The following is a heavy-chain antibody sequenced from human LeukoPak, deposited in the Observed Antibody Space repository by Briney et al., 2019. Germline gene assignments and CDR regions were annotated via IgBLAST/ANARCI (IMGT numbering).Heavy chain of an antibody. Sequence: GGSLRLSFSPSGFTFSSTAMHWVRQAPARGLEWVAVISYDESQKYYADSVKGRFTISRDNFKNTLYLQMNSLRPEDTAVYYCARGSYGDLNWGQGTLVTVSS. CDR3: ARGSYGDLN. CDR1: GFTFSSTA. CDR2: ISYDESQK. V-gene: IGHV3-30*04. J-gene: IGHJ4*02. D-gene: IGHD4-17*01.